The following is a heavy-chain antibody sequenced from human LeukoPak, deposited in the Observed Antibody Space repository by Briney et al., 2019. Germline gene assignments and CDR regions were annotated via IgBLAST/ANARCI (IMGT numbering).Heavy chain of an antibody. Sequence: PGGSLRLSCAASGFTFSSYGMHWVRQAPGKGLEWVAFIRYDGSNKYYADSVKGRFTISRDNSKNTPYLQMNSLRAEDTAVYYCAKDHGRGVGATNSDYWGQGTLVTVSS. D-gene: IGHD1-26*01. CDR1: GFTFSSYG. CDR3: AKDHGRGVGATNSDY. CDR2: IRYDGSNK. J-gene: IGHJ4*02. V-gene: IGHV3-30*02.